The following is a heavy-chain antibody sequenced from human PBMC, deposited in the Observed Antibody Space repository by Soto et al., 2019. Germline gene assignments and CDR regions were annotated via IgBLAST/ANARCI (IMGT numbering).Heavy chain of an antibody. D-gene: IGHD6-6*01. Sequence: EVQLVESGGGLVQPGGSLRLSRAASGFTVSSHYMSWVRQAPGKGLEWVSVIYSGGSTYYAKSVTGRFIISRDNSKSTVYLQMNSLRAEDTAVYYCARDRTISDYRSSGALGLWGQGTLVSVSS. CDR3: ARDRTISDYRSSGALGL. J-gene: IGHJ4*02. V-gene: IGHV3-66*01. CDR1: GFTVSSHY. CDR2: IYSGGST.